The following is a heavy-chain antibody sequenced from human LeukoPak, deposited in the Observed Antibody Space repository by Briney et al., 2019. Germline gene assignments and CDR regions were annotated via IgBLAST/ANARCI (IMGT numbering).Heavy chain of an antibody. V-gene: IGHV4-39*07. Sequence: SETLSLTCTVSGGSISSSSYYWGWIRQPPGKGLEWIGSIYYSGSTNYNPSLKSRVTISVDTSKNQFSLKLSSVTAADTAVYYCARETRGYSYGYVDYWGQGTLVTVSS. CDR3: ARETRGYSYGYVDY. CDR1: GGSISSSSYY. D-gene: IGHD5-18*01. J-gene: IGHJ4*02. CDR2: IYYSGST.